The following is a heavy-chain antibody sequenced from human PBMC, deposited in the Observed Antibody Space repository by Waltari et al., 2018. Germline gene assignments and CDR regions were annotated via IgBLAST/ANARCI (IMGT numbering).Heavy chain of an antibody. Sequence: EVQLLESGGGLVQPGGSLRLSCAASGFTFRSYAMSWVRQAPGKGLEWVSAISGSGGSTYYADSVKGRFTISRDNSKNTLYLQMNSLRAEDTAVYYCAKSSSGLIYYFDYWGQGTLVTVSS. D-gene: IGHD3-22*01. J-gene: IGHJ4*02. V-gene: IGHV3-23*01. CDR1: GFTFRSYA. CDR3: AKSSSGLIYYFDY. CDR2: ISGSGGST.